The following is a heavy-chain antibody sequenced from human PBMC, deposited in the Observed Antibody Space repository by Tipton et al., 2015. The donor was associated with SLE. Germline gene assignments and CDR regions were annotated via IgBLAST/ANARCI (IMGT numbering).Heavy chain of an antibody. CDR3: ARERDMEDYFDY. J-gene: IGHJ4*02. CDR1: GFTVSSNY. V-gene: IGHV3-66*01. Sequence: SLRLSCAASGFTVSSNYMSWVRQAPGKGLEWVSVIYSGGSTYYADSVKGRFTISRDNAKNSLYLQMNSLRAEDTAVYYCARERDMEDYFDYWGQGTLVTVSS. D-gene: IGHD5-24*01. CDR2: IYSGGST.